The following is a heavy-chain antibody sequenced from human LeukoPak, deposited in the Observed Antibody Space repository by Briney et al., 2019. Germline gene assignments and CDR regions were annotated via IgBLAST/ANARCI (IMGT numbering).Heavy chain of an antibody. V-gene: IGHV4-59*01. Sequence: SETLSLTCTVSGGSISSYYWSWIRQPPGKGLEWIGYIYYSGSTNYNPSLKSRVTISVDTSKNQFSLKLSSVTAADTAVYHCARAGSGWRRAPYFDYWGQGTLVTVSS. CDR3: ARAGSGWRRAPYFDY. CDR1: GGSISSYY. D-gene: IGHD6-19*01. J-gene: IGHJ4*02. CDR2: IYYSGST.